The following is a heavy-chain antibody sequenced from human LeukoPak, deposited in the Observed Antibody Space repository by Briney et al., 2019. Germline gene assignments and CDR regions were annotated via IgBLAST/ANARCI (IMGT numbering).Heavy chain of an antibody. J-gene: IGHJ4*02. CDR1: GFPFSRYY. CDR2: IKEDGSEK. V-gene: IGHV3-7*01. D-gene: IGHD3-16*01. CDR3: ARDARGGGDFDY. Sequence: PGGSLRLSCAASGFPFSRYYMGWVRQAPGKGLEWVANIKEDGSEKYFVDSVKGRFTISRDNAKNSMYLQMNSLRVEDTAVYYCARDARGGGDFDYWGQGTLVTVSS.